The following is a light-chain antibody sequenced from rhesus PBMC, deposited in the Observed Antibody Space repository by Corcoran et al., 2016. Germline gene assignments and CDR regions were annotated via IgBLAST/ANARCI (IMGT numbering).Light chain of an antibody. CDR2: KAA. CDR3: QQYSSRPYS. J-gene: IGKJ2*01. CDR1: QGISSW. Sequence: DIQMTQSPSSLSASVGDTVTITCRASQGISSWLVWYQQKPGKAPKLLIYKAASLQSGVPSRFSGSGSGTEFTLTLSRLQSEDFATYYCQQYSSRPYSFGQGTKVEIK. V-gene: IGKV1-22*01.